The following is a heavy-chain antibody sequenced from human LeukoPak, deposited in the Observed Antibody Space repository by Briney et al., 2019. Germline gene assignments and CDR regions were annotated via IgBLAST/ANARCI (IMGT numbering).Heavy chain of an antibody. J-gene: IGHJ4*02. CDR1: GFTFSSYA. CDR3: AKDLSKTYYYGSEPFDY. V-gene: IGHV3-23*01. D-gene: IGHD3-10*01. CDR2: ISGSGSST. Sequence: PGGSLRLSCADSGFTFSSYAMSWVRQAPGKGLEWVSGISGSGSSTYYADSVKGRFTISRDKSKNTLYLQMNSLRVEDTAVYYCAKDLSKTYYYGSEPFDYWGQGTLVTVSS.